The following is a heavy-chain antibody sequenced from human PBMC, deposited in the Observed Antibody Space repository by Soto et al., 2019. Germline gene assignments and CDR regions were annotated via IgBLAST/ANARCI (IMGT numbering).Heavy chain of an antibody. CDR3: AKGTAVAGSPDY. Sequence: GESLKISCAASGFTFDDYTMHWVRQAPGKGLEWVSLISWDGGSTYYADSVKGRFTISRDNSKNSLYLQMNSLRTEDTALYYCAKGTAVAGSPDYWGQGTLVTVSS. J-gene: IGHJ4*02. CDR2: ISWDGGST. D-gene: IGHD6-19*01. V-gene: IGHV3-43*01. CDR1: GFTFDDYT.